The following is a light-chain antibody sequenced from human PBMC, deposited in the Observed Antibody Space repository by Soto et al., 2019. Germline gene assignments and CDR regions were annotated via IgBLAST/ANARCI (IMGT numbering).Light chain of an antibody. CDR1: QSVSSY. CDR2: DAS. V-gene: IGKV3-11*01. Sequence: EIVLTQSPATLSLSPGERATLSCRASQSVSSYLAWYQQKPGQAPRLLIYDASNRATGIPARFSGSGSGTAFTPTTSPLDPNFLAFYHRRRRSIGPARFGKAT. CDR3: RRRSIGPAR. J-gene: IGKJ1*01.